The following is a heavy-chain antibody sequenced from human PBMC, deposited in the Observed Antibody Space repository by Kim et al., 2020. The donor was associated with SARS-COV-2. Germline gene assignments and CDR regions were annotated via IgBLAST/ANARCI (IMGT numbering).Heavy chain of an antibody. D-gene: IGHD3-10*01. V-gene: IGHV4-34*01. CDR2: INHSGST. Sequence: SETLFLTCAVYGGSFSGYYWSWIRQPPGKGLEWIGEINHSGSTNYNPSLKSRVTISVDTSKNQFSLKLSSVTAADTAVYYCARVSRGSGSYGYYYYYYMDVWGKGTTVTVSS. CDR1: GGSFSGYY. CDR3: ARVSRGSGSYGYYYYYYMDV. J-gene: IGHJ6*03.